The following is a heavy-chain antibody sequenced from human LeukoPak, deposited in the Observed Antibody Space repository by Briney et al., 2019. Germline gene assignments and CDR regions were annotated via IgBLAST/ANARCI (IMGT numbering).Heavy chain of an antibody. CDR1: GYSFTSYW. J-gene: IGHJ3*02. V-gene: IGHV5-51*01. Sequence: KPGESLKISCRGSGYSFTSYWIGWVRQMPGKGLEWMGIIYPGDSDTGYSPSFQGQVTISADKSISTAYLQWSSLKASDTAMYYCARPKLDCSSTSCSDDAFDIWGQGTMVTVSS. CDR3: ARPKLDCSSTSCSDDAFDI. CDR2: IYPGDSDT. D-gene: IGHD2-2*01.